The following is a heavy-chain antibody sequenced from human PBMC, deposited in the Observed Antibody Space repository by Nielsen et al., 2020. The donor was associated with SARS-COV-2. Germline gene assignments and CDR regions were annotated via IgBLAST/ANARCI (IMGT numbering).Heavy chain of an antibody. CDR3: ARDLELTTVTTGFDY. J-gene: IGHJ4*02. CDR1: GFTFDDYA. Sequence: GGSLRLSCAASGFTFDDYAMHWVRQAPGKGLEWVSGISWNSGSIGYADSVKGRFTISRDNAKNSLYLQMNSLRAEDTAVYYCARDLELTTVTTGFDYWGQGTLVTVSS. V-gene: IGHV3-9*01. CDR2: ISWNSGSI. D-gene: IGHD4-17*01.